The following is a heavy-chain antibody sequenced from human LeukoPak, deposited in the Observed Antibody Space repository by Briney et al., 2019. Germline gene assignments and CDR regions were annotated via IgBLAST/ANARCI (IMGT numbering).Heavy chain of an antibody. J-gene: IGHJ4*02. CDR3: ARGAYDFWSGYSLYFDY. Sequence: PGGSLRLSCAASGFTFSSYWMSWVRQAPGKGLEWVANIKQDGSEKYYVDSVKGRFTISRDNAKNSLYLQMNSLRAEDTAVYYCARGAYDFWSGYSLYFDYWGQGTLVTVSS. D-gene: IGHD3-3*01. CDR1: GFTFSSYW. CDR2: IKQDGSEK. V-gene: IGHV3-7*01.